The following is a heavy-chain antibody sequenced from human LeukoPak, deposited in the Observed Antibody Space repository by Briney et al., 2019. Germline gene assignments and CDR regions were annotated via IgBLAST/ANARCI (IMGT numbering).Heavy chain of an antibody. V-gene: IGHV3-21*01. CDR3: ARDPDYGNYEYYYYGMDV. Sequence: TGGSLRLSCAASGFTFSSYSMNWVRQAPGKGLEWVSSISSSSSYIYYADSVKGRFTISRDNAKNSLYLQMNSLRAEDTAVYYCARDPDYGNYEYYYYGMDVWGQGTTVTVSS. D-gene: IGHD4-11*01. J-gene: IGHJ6*02. CDR1: GFTFSSYS. CDR2: ISSSSSYI.